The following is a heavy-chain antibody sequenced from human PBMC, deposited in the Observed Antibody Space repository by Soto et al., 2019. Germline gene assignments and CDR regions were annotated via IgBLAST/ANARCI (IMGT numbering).Heavy chain of an antibody. CDR1: GGSVSSGSYY. Sequence: PSETLSLTCTVSGGSVSSGSYYWSWIRQPPGKGLEWIGQIYYSGSTNYNPSLKSRVTISVDTSKNQFSLELSSVTAADTAVYYCARDFCGGDCSDDFYYYAMDVWGQGTTVTVSS. CDR3: ARDFCGGDCSDDFYYYAMDV. V-gene: IGHV4-61*01. D-gene: IGHD2-21*02. J-gene: IGHJ6*02. CDR2: IYYSGST.